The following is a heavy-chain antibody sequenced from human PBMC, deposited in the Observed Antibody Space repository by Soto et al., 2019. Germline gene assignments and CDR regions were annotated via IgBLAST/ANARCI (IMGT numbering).Heavy chain of an antibody. D-gene: IGHD2-21*02. CDR2: ISGYDGRT. V-gene: IGHV1-18*01. J-gene: IGHJ6*02. CDR1: GYTFTRYG. Sequence: QVHLVQSGAEVKKPGASVKVSCKTSGYTFTRYGISWVRQAPGQGLEWMGWISGYDGRTNFAQKVQDRVTMTTDTSTRTVYMEMMSLRSDATAVYYCAREGDFPYYYYGMDVWGQGTTVTVSS. CDR3: AREGDFPYYYYGMDV.